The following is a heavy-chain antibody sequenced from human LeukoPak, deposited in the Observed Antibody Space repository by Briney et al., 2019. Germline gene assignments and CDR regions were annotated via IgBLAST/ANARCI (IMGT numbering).Heavy chain of an antibody. CDR2: IHYSGST. CDR3: TRTGSGRYYYAMDV. V-gene: IGHV4-59*01. Sequence: SETLSLTCSVSGGSISGAYWSWIRQAPGKGLEWIGYIHYSGSTDYNPSLESRVTISIDTSKTHFSLNLTAITAADTAIYYCTRTGSGRYYYAMDVWGQGTSVTVSS. CDR1: GGSISGAY. D-gene: IGHD5-12*01. J-gene: IGHJ6*02.